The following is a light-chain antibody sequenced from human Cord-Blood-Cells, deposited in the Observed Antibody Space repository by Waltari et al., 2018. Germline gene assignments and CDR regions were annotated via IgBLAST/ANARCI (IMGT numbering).Light chain of an antibody. CDR3: QSYDSSLSGSV. J-gene: IGLJ2*01. V-gene: IGLV1-40*01. CDR1: SSNIGAGYV. CDR2: GNS. Sequence: QSVLTQPPSVSGAPGQRVTISCTGRSSNIGAGYVVPWYQQLPGTAPKLLIYGNSNRPSGVPDRFSGSKSGTSASLAITGLQAEDEADYYCQSYDSSLSGSVFGGGTKLTVL.